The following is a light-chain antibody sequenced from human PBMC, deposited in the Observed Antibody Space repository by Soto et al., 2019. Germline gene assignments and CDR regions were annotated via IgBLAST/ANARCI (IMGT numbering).Light chain of an antibody. V-gene: IGKV1-5*03. CDR3: QQYNSYLWT. J-gene: IGKJ1*01. Sequence: DIQMTQSPSTLSASVGDRVIIICRASQSISSWLAWYQQKPGKAPKLLIYKSSSLERGVPSRFSGSGSGTEFTLTISSLQPDDFATYYCQQYNSYLWTFGQGTKVEIK. CDR1: QSISSW. CDR2: KSS.